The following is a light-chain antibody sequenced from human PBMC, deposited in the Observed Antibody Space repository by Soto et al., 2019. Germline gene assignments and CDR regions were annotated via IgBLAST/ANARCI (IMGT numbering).Light chain of an antibody. Sequence: QSALTQPRSVSGSPGQSVTISCTGTSSDVGGYNYVSWYQQHPGKAPKLMNYDVSKRPSGVPDRFSGSKSGNTASLTISGLQAEDEADYYCCSYAGSYTYVVFGGGTKLTVL. CDR2: DVS. CDR1: SSDVGGYNY. J-gene: IGLJ2*01. CDR3: CSYAGSYTYVV. V-gene: IGLV2-11*01.